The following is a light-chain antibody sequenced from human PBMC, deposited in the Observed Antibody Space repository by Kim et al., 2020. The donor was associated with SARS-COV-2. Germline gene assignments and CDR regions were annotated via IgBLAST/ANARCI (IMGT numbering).Light chain of an antibody. CDR2: RNN. CDR1: SNKVVSKG. CDR3: SAWDNSLSARV. Sequence: RQTATLTCTGNSNKVVSKGAVWLQQHEGHPPKLLSYRNNNRPSGISERFSASRSGNTASLTITGLQPEDEADYYCSAWDNSLSARVFGGGTKLTVL. J-gene: IGLJ3*02. V-gene: IGLV10-54*04.